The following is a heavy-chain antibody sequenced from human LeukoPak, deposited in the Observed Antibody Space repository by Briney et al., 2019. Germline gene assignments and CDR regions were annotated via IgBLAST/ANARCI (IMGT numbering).Heavy chain of an antibody. J-gene: IGHJ4*02. V-gene: IGHV4-59*01. D-gene: IGHD1-26*01. Sequence: PSETLSLTCTVSGGSIGHYYWSWIRQPPGKGLEWIGYIYYSGSTNYNPSLKSRVTISLDTSKNQFSLKLSSVTAADTAVYYCASHPSGSYGQVDCWGQGTLVTVSS. CDR2: IYYSGST. CDR1: GGSIGHYY. CDR3: ASHPSGSYGQVDC.